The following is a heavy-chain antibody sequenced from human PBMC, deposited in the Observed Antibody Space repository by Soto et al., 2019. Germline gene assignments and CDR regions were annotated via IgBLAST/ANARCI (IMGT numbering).Heavy chain of an antibody. J-gene: IGHJ6*02. D-gene: IGHD3-3*01. CDR2: IRSKANSYAT. CDR3: TRQYYDFWSGYSYYYYGMDV. V-gene: IGHV3-73*01. Sequence: GGSLRLSCAASGFTFRGSAMHWVRQASGKGLEWVGRIRSKANSYATAYAASVKGRFTISRDDSKNTAYLQMNSLKTEDTAVYYCTRQYYDFWSGYSYYYYGMDVWGQGTTVTVSS. CDR1: GFTFRGSA.